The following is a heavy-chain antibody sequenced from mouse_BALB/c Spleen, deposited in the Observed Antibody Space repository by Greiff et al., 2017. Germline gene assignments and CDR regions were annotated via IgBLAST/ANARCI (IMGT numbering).Heavy chain of an antibody. D-gene: IGHD1-1*01. Sequence: QVQLQQSGAELVKPGASVKLSCKASGYTFTSYYMYWVKQRPGQGLEWIGEINPSNGGTNFNEKFKSKATLTVDKSSSTAYMQLSSLTSEDSAVYYCTRGRDYGSSPWFAYWGQGTLVTVAA. J-gene: IGHJ3*01. CDR3: TRGRDYGSSPWFAY. CDR1: GYTFTSYY. V-gene: IGHV1S81*02. CDR2: INPSNGGT.